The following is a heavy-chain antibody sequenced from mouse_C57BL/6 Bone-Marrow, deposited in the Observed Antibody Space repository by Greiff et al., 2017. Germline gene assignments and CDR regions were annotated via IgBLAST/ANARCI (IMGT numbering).Heavy chain of an antibody. CDR2: IYPRDGST. J-gene: IGHJ3*01. CDR1: GYTFTSYD. Sequence: LEESGPELVKPGASVKLSCKASGYTFTSYDINWVKQRPGQGLEWIGWIYPRDGSTKYNEKFKGKATLTVDTSSSTAYMELHSLTSEDSAVYFCARHYGSSCYWFAYWGQGTLVTVSA. CDR3: ARHYGSSCYWFAY. D-gene: IGHD1-1*01. V-gene: IGHV1-85*01.